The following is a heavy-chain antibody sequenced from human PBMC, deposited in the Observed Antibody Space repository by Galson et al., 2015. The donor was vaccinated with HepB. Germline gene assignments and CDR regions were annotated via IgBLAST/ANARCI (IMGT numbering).Heavy chain of an antibody. Sequence: SLRLSCAASGFTFSSYDMGWVRQAPGKGLEWVSTVGGTGDGTYYADSVKGRFTISRDNSKNTLFLQMHSLRAEDTAVFYCGTTDYYYYYMDVWGKGTTVTVSS. CDR2: VGGTGDGT. D-gene: IGHD1-1*01. CDR1: GFTFSSYD. V-gene: IGHV3-23*01. CDR3: GTTDYYYYYMDV. J-gene: IGHJ6*03.